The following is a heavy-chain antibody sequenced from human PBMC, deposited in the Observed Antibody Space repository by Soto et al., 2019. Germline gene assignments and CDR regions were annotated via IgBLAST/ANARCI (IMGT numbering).Heavy chain of an antibody. CDR1: GFTFNSYA. J-gene: IGHJ4*02. V-gene: IGHV3-23*01. CDR3: AKDRNYYDSSGYDY. D-gene: IGHD3-22*01. Sequence: GGSLRLSCAASGFTFNSYAMSWVRQAPVKGLEWVSTIIGSGGSTYYADSVKGRFSVSRDNSKNTLYLQMNSLRAEDTAVYYCAKDRNYYDSSGYDYWGQGTLVTVSS. CDR2: IIGSGGST.